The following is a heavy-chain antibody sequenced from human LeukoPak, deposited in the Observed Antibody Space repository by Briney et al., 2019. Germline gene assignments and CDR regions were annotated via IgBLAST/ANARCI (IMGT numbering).Heavy chain of an antibody. Sequence: SETLSLTCTVSGGSISSYYWSWIRQPPGKGLEWIGYIYYSGSINYNPSLKSRVTISVDTSKNQFSLKLSSVTAADTAVYYCARGRYFDYWGQGTLVTVSS. CDR1: GGSISSYY. CDR2: IYYSGSI. CDR3: ARGRYFDY. V-gene: IGHV4-59*01. J-gene: IGHJ4*02.